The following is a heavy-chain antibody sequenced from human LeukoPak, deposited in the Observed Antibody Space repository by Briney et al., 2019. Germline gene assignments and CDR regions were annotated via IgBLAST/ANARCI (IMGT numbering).Heavy chain of an antibody. CDR2: ISSDGSTT. CDR3: ARDLVVAATRDANY. J-gene: IGHJ4*02. D-gene: IGHD2-15*01. CDR1: GFSFSTSW. Sequence: RSGGSLRLSCAASGFSFSTSWMHWVRQAPGKGLVWVARISSDGSTTTHADSVKGRFTISRDNAENSLYLQMNSLRAEDTAVYYCARDLVVAATRDANYWGQGTLVTVSS. V-gene: IGHV3-74*03.